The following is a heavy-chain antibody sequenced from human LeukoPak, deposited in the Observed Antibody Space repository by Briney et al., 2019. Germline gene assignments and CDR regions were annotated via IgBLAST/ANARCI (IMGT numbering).Heavy chain of an antibody. J-gene: IGHJ4*02. CDR3: ARAPGWLYFDY. CDR1: GVSISSGDYY. D-gene: IGHD5-12*01. V-gene: IGHV4-30-4*01. CDR2: IYYSGST. Sequence: SQTLSLTCTVSGVSISSGDYYWRWIRQPPGKGLEWIGYIYYSGSTYYNPSLKSRVTISVDTSKNQFSLKLSSVTAADTAVYYCARAPGWLYFDYWGQGTLVTVSS.